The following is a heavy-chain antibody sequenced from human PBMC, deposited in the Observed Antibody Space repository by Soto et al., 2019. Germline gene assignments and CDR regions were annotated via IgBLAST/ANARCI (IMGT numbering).Heavy chain of an antibody. Sequence: QPGGSLRLSCAASGFTFSSYDMHWVRQATGKGLEWVSAIGTAGDTYYPGSVKGRFTISRENAKNSLYLQMNSLRAGDTAVYYCARMTYYYDSSGYLYYYGMDVWGQGTTVTVSS. CDR1: GFTFSSYD. CDR3: ARMTYYYDSSGYLYYYGMDV. J-gene: IGHJ6*02. V-gene: IGHV3-13*01. CDR2: IGTAGDT. D-gene: IGHD3-22*01.